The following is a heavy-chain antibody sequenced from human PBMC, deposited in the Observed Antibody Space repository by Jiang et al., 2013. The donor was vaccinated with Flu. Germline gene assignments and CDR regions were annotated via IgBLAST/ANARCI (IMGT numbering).Heavy chain of an antibody. CDR1: GGSISSGGYS. Sequence: GPGLVKPSQTLSLTCAVSGGSISSGGYSWSWIRQPPGKGLEWIGYIYHSGSTYYNPSLKSRVTISVDRSKNQFSLKLSSVTAADTAVYYCARGFSGSYYNDPYYFDYWGQGTLVTVSS. CDR3: ARGFSGSYYNDPYYFDY. D-gene: IGHD3-10*01. J-gene: IGHJ4*02. CDR2: IYHSGST. V-gene: IGHV4-30-2*01.